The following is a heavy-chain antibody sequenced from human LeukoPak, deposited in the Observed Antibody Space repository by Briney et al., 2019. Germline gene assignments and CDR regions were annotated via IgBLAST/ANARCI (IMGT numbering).Heavy chain of an antibody. J-gene: IGHJ4*02. V-gene: IGHV5-51*01. Sequence: GESLKIYCQGSGYSFTSFWIGWVRQMPGKGLEWMGIIYPGDSDTRYSPSFQGQVTISSDKSISTAYLQWSSLKASDTAMYYCARGSMDNGYYFDYWGQGTLVTVSS. CDR1: GYSFTSFW. CDR3: ARGSMDNGYYFDY. D-gene: IGHD2/OR15-2a*01. CDR2: IYPGDSDT.